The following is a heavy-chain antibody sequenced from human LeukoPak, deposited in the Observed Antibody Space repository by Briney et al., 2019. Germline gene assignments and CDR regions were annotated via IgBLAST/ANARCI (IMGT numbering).Heavy chain of an antibody. CDR2: IKEDGSEK. Sequence: GGSLRLSCAASGITFSRSWMSWVGQAPGKGLEWVAFIKEDGSEKYYVDSVKGRFTISRDNAENSLYLQMNSLRAEDTAVYYCARDRGGRTGLDDWGRGTLVTVSS. CDR1: GITFSRSW. CDR3: ARDRGGRTGLDD. V-gene: IGHV3-7*04. J-gene: IGHJ4*02. D-gene: IGHD2-15*01.